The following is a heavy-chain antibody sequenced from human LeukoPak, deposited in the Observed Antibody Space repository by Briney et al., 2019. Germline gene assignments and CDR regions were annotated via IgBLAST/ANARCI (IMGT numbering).Heavy chain of an antibody. CDR1: GFTFTSSA. Sequence: SVKVSCKASGFTFTSSAMQWVRQARGQRLERIGWIVVGSGNTNYAQKFQERVTITRDMSTSTAYMELSSLRSEDTAVYYCAADRVQRRGDDYDMDVWGKGTTVTVSS. J-gene: IGHJ6*03. V-gene: IGHV1-58*02. CDR2: IVVGSGNT. D-gene: IGHD6-13*01. CDR3: AADRVQRRGDDYDMDV.